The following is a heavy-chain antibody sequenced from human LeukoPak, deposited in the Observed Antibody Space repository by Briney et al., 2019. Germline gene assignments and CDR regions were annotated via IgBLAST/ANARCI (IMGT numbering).Heavy chain of an antibody. CDR2: IFSSGTT. CDR1: GDSLSDSSYY. V-gene: IGHV4-61*02. J-gene: IGHJ2*01. CDR3: ARQVTTVVTYWYFDL. D-gene: IGHD4-23*01. Sequence: SETLSLTCTVSGDSLSDSSYYWTWMRQPAGKGLEYIGRIFSSGTTDYNPSLRSRVTISVDTSKNQFSLKLTSMTAADTAVYYCARQVTTVVTYWYFDLWGRGTLVTVSS.